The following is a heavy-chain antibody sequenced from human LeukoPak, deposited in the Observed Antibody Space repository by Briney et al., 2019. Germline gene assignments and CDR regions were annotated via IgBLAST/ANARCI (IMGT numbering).Heavy chain of an antibody. CDR1: GGSVSSGSYY. Sequence: SETLSLTCTVSGGSVSSGSYYWSWIRQPPGKGLEWIGYIYYSGSTNYNPSLKSRVTISVDTSNNQFSLKLSSVTAADTAVYYCARDRGGWNYWGQGTLVTVSS. D-gene: IGHD6-19*01. CDR3: ARDRGGWNY. J-gene: IGHJ4*02. V-gene: IGHV4-61*01. CDR2: IYYSGST.